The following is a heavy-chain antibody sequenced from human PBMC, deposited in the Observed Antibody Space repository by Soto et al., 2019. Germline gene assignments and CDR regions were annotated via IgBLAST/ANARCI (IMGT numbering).Heavy chain of an antibody. D-gene: IGHD2-21*02. J-gene: IGHJ4*02. Sequence: QLHLQESGPGLVKASETLSLTCTVSGGSMRSTNYYWGWIRQPPGKGLEWIGNVFSNGITFYKPSLESRFYISLDTSKRQFSLRLNSVTAADTAVYCFVRQVGDCYFDQCGEGTLVTVSS. CDR1: GGSMRSTNYY. V-gene: IGHV4-39*01. CDR3: VRQVGDCYFDQ. CDR2: VFSNGIT.